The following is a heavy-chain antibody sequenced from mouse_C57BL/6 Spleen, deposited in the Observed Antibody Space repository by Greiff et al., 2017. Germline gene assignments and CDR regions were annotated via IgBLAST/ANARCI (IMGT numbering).Heavy chain of an antibody. D-gene: IGHD2-4*01. J-gene: IGHJ4*01. V-gene: IGHV1-82*01. CDR3: ARSAYDYDVYYAMDY. Sequence: VQLQQSGPELVTPGASVKISCKASGYAFSSSWMNWVKQRPGKGLEWIGRIYPGDGDTNYNGKFKGKATLTADKSSSTAYMQLSSLTSEDSAVYFCARSAYDYDVYYAMDYWGQGTSVTVSS. CDR1: GYAFSSSW. CDR2: IYPGDGDT.